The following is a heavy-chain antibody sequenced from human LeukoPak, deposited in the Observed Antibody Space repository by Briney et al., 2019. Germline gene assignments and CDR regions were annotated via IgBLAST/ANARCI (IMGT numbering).Heavy chain of an antibody. J-gene: IGHJ5*02. Sequence: ASVKVSCKASGYTFTSYDINWVRQATGQGLEWMGWMNPNSGNTGYAQNFQGRVTMTRNTSISTAYMELSSLRSEDTAVYYCARGRINDFWSGYSPSYNWFDPWGQGTLVTVSS. CDR3: ARGRINDFWSGYSPSYNWFDP. CDR1: GYTFTSYD. D-gene: IGHD3-3*01. CDR2: MNPNSGNT. V-gene: IGHV1-8*01.